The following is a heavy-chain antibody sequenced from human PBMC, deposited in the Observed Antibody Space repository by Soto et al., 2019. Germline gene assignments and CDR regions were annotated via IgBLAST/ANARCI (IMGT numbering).Heavy chain of an antibody. D-gene: IGHD2-15*01. CDR3: AAAPRY. V-gene: IGHV4-39*01. CDR2: FFIGGNT. CDR1: GGSMSSSSTYY. Sequence: PSETLSLTCTVSGGSMSSSSTYYWGWMRQPPGKGLEWIASFFIGGNTYYNPSVKSRVTISVDTSKNQFSLRLTSVTAADTAVYYCAAAPRYWGQGTLVTVSS. J-gene: IGHJ4*02.